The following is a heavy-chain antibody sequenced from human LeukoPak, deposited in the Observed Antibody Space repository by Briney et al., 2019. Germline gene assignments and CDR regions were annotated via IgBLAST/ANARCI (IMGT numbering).Heavy chain of an antibody. D-gene: IGHD3-22*01. CDR1: GGSISSYY. Sequence: SETLSLTCTVSGGSISSYYWSWIRQPPGKGLEWIGYIYYSGSTNYNPSLKSRVTISVDTSKNQFSLKLSSVTAADTAVYYCARGELEDSSGTLDYWGQGTLVTVSS. V-gene: IGHV4-59*12. CDR3: ARGELEDSSGTLDY. J-gene: IGHJ4*02. CDR2: IYYSGST.